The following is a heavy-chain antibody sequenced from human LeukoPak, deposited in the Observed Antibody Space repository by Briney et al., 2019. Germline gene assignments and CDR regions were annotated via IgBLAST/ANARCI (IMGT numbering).Heavy chain of an antibody. CDR2: LTGSGGST. D-gene: IGHD4-23*01. Sequence: GGSLRLSCAASRFTISYYAMSWVRQAPGKGLEWVSALTGSGGSTYYADSVKGRFTISRDNSKNTLYLQMNSLRAEDTAVYYCAKDLTTVVTPFDYWGQGTLVTVSS. CDR3: AKDLTTVVTPFDY. J-gene: IGHJ4*02. CDR1: RFTISYYA. V-gene: IGHV3-23*01.